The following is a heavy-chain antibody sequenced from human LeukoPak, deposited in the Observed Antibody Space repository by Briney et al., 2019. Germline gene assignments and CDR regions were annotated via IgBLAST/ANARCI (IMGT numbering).Heavy chain of an antibody. Sequence: ASVKVSCKASGYTFTGYYMHWVRQAPGQGLEWMGWINPNSGGTNYAQKFQGRVTMTRDTSISTAYMELSRLRSDDTAVYYCARSQYSSGWYDYWGQGTLVTVSS. CDR2: INPNSGGT. D-gene: IGHD6-19*01. CDR1: GYTFTGYY. J-gene: IGHJ4*02. CDR3: ARSQYSSGWYDY. V-gene: IGHV1-2*02.